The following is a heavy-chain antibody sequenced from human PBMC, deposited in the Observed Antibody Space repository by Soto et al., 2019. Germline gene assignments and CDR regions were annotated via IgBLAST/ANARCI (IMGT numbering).Heavy chain of an antibody. V-gene: IGHV1-18*01. CDR2: ISAYNGNT. CDR1: GSTFTSYC. D-gene: IGHD3-22*01. Sequence: QVQLVQSGAEVKKPGASVKVFCKASGSTFTSYCISWVRQAPGQGLEWMGWISAYNGNTNYAQKLQGRVTMTTDTSTSTAYMELRSLRSDDTAVYYCARDRRASSGYYRGLLDYWGQGTLVTVSS. J-gene: IGHJ4*02. CDR3: ARDRRASSGYYRGLLDY.